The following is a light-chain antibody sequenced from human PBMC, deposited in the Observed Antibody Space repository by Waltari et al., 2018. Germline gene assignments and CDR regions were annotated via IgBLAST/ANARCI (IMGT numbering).Light chain of an antibody. CDR3: QHYVTLPVT. CDR2: GAS. CDR1: QSVSRT. J-gene: IGKJ1*01. V-gene: IGKV3-20*01. Sequence: EIVLTQSPGTLSLSPGARATLSCRASQSVSRTLAWYQQKPCQAPSLLIYGASIRATGIPDRFSGSGSGTDFSLTISRLEPEDFAVYYCQHYVTLPVTFGQGTKVEIK.